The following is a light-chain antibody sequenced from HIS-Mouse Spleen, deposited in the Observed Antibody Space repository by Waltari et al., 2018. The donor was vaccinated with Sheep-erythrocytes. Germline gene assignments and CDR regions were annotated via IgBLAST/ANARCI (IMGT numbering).Light chain of an antibody. V-gene: IGLV2-23*01. Sequence: QSALTQPASVSGSPGQSITISCTGTSSDVGSYNLVSLYQQNPGKAPKLMIYEGSKRPSGVSNRFSGSKSGNTASLTISGLQAEDEADYYCCSYAGSSTPWVFGGGTKLTVL. CDR3: CSYAGSSTPWV. CDR1: SSDVGSYNL. CDR2: EGS. J-gene: IGLJ3*02.